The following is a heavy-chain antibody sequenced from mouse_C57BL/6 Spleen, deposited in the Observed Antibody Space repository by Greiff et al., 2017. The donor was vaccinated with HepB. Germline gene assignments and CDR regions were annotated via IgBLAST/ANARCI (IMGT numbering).Heavy chain of an antibody. CDR1: GYTFTSYW. CDR3: AIPFDGYYPDY. J-gene: IGHJ2*01. V-gene: IGHV1-74*01. Sequence: VQLQQPGAELVKPGASVKVSCKASGYTFTSYWMHWVKQRPGHGLEWIGRIHPSDRDTTYNQKFKGKATLTVGKSSSTAYMQLSRLTSEDSAVYYCAIPFDGYYPDYWGQGTTRTVSS. D-gene: IGHD2-3*01. CDR2: IHPSDRDT.